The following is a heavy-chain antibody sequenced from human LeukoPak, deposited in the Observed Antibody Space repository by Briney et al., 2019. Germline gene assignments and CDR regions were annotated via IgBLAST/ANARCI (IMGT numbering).Heavy chain of an antibody. V-gene: IGHV3-33*01. J-gene: IGHJ6*02. CDR3: ARPLGGYYGSGSYYEYYYYYGMDV. CDR1: GFTFSSYG. CDR2: IWYDGSNK. Sequence: GGSLRLSCAASGFTFSSYGMHWVRQAPGKGLEWVAVIWYDGSNKYYADSVKGRFTISRDNSKNTLYLQMNSLRAEDTAVYYCARPLGGYYGSGSYYEYYYYYGMDVWGQGTTVTVSS. D-gene: IGHD3-10*01.